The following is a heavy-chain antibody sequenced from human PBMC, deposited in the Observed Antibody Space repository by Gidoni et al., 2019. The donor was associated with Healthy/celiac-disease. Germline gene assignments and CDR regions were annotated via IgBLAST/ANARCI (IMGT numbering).Heavy chain of an antibody. D-gene: IGHD2-2*02. CDR2: IIPILGIA. CDR3: ARDRRVVPAAIGGDWFDP. J-gene: IGHJ5*02. Sequence: GGTFSSYTISWVRQAPGQGLEWMGRIIPILGIANYAQKFQGRVTITADKSTSTAYMELSSLRSEDTAVYYCARDRRVVPAAIGGDWFDPWGQGTLVTVSS. CDR1: GGTFSSYT. V-gene: IGHV1-69*04.